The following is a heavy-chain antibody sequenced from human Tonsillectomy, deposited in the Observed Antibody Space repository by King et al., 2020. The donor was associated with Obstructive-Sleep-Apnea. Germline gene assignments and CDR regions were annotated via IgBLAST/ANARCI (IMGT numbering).Heavy chain of an antibody. Sequence: VQLQESGPGLVKPSGTLSLTCAVSGGSISNSNWWSWVRQTPGKGLEWIGEIYHSGSTNYNPYLKSRVTISVDKSKNQFSLKLSSVTAADTALYYCARVFPGADCFDYWGQGTLVTVSS. D-gene: IGHD4/OR15-4a*01. CDR2: IYHSGST. J-gene: IGHJ4*02. CDR1: GGSISNSNW. CDR3: ARVFPGADCFDY. V-gene: IGHV4-4*02.